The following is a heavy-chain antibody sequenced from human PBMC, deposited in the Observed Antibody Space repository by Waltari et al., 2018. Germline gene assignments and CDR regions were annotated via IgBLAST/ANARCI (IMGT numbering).Heavy chain of an antibody. CDR2: IIPVLSTT. V-gene: IGHV1-69*06. J-gene: IGHJ4*02. CDR3: ARDFVHYDSSGVTDY. D-gene: IGHD3-22*01. CDR1: GGPLRRFS. Sequence: VRLVQSGAEVKKHGSSVMVACKAAGGPLRRFSVSWVRLAPGQGLACMVGIIPVLSTTNYAQKFQDRVTITADTSTSTVYMELTGLKSDDTAIYYCARDFVHYDSSGVTDYWGQGTRVIVSS.